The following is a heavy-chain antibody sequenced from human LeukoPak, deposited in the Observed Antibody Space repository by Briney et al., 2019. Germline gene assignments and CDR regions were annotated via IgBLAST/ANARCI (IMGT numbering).Heavy chain of an antibody. CDR2: IYYSGST. J-gene: IGHJ3*02. CDR1: GGSISSYY. V-gene: IGHV4-59*01. Sequence: PSETLPLTCTVSGGSISSYYWSWIRQPPGKGLEWIGYIYYSGSTNYNPSLKSRVTISVDTSKNQFSLKLSSVTAADTAVYYCAGKSIADDAFDIWGQGTMVTVSS. CDR3: AGKSIADDAFDI.